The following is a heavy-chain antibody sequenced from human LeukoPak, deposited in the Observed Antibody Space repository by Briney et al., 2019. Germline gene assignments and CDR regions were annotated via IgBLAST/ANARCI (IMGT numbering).Heavy chain of an antibody. D-gene: IGHD3-3*01. CDR2: MNPNSGNT. CDR3: ERGVRLRFLEWLPDYYYMDV. Sequence: GASVKVSCKASGYTFTSYDINWVRQATGQGLEWMGWMNPNSGNTGYAQKFRGGVTITRNTSISTAYMELSSLRSEDTAVYYCERGVRLRFLEWLPDYYYMDVWGKGTTVTVSS. V-gene: IGHV1-8*03. J-gene: IGHJ6*03. CDR1: GYTFTSYD.